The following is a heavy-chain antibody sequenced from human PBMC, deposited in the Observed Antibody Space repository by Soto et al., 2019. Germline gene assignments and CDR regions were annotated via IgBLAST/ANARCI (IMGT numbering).Heavy chain of an antibody. D-gene: IGHD3-10*01. CDR3: AVAAVREIMAQESSGMAV. CDR2: IMPTVDSA. Sequence: QVQLVQSGAEVKTPGSSVKVSCKASGGTLSDYAISWVRQAPGQGLEWMGGIMPTVDSANYAQNFQGRLTISADESTSTANVELSRLRSDDTAVYYCAVAAVREIMAQESSGMAVWGQGTTVIVSS. J-gene: IGHJ6*01. CDR1: GGTLSDYA. V-gene: IGHV1-69*01.